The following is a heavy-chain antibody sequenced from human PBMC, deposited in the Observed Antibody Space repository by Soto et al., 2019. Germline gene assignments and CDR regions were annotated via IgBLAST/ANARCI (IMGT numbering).Heavy chain of an antibody. J-gene: IGHJ6*02. Sequence: SQTLSLTCVISGDSVSSSSVAWNWVRQSPSRGLEWLGRTYYRSRWYSDFAVSVRGRIVINADASKNQFSLQLNSVTPEDTAVYFCARSEEDSDYYYYGLDVWGQGTTVTVSS. CDR2: TYYRSRWYS. D-gene: IGHD2-15*01. CDR1: GDSVSSSSVA. V-gene: IGHV6-1*01. CDR3: ARSEEDSDYYYYGLDV.